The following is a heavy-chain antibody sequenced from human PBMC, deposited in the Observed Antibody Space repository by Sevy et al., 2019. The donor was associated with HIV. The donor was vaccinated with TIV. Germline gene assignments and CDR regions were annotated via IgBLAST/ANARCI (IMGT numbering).Heavy chain of an antibody. J-gene: IGHJ6*02. CDR1: GFTLNDYA. CDR2: INWFGTII. D-gene: IGHD3-16*01. Sequence: GGSLRLSCIASGFTLNDYAMHWVRQVPGKGLESVSGINWFGTIIGYGDSVKGRFTISRDNARKSVYLEMNSLSPEDTALYYCAKDLAQGGTLNFYYYGMDFWGQGTTVTVSS. V-gene: IGHV3-9*01. CDR3: AKDLAQGGTLNFYYYGMDF.